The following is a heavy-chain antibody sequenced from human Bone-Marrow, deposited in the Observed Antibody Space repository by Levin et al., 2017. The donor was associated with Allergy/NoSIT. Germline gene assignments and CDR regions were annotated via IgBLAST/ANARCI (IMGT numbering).Heavy chain of an antibody. CDR1: GFTFPSHS. Sequence: PGGSLRLSCVASGFTFPSHSMNWVRQAPGKGLEWLSYITPNNKTISYADSVKGRFTVSRDNANNLVHLQMNTLRAEDSAMYYCVGPVWYFDLWGRGTLVTVSS. CDR3: VGPVWYFDL. CDR2: ITPNNKTI. J-gene: IGHJ2*01. V-gene: IGHV3-48*01.